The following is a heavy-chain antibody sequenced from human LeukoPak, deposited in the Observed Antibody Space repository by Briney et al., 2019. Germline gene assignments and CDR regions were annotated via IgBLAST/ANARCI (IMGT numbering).Heavy chain of an antibody. Sequence: ASVKVSCKASGYTFTGYYMHWVRQAPGQGLEWMGWINPNSGGTNYAQKFQGRATMTRDTSISTAYMELSRLRSDDTAVYYCARGPRIRFFVQFDPWGQGTLVTVSS. D-gene: IGHD3-3*01. CDR1: GYTFTGYY. CDR3: ARGPRIRFFVQFDP. CDR2: INPNSGGT. V-gene: IGHV1-2*02. J-gene: IGHJ5*02.